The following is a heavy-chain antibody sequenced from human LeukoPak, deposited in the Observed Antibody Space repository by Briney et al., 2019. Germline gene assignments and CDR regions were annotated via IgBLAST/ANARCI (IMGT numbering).Heavy chain of an antibody. Sequence: SQTLSLTCTVSGGSISSGGYYWSWIRQHPGKGLEWLGYIYCSGSTYYNPSLKSRVTISVDTSKNQFSLKLSSVTAADTAVHYCARVRRQWCFDYWGQGTLVTVSS. CDR3: ARVRRQWCFDY. V-gene: IGHV4-31*03. D-gene: IGHD2-15*01. CDR2: IYCSGST. J-gene: IGHJ4*02. CDR1: GGSISSGGYY.